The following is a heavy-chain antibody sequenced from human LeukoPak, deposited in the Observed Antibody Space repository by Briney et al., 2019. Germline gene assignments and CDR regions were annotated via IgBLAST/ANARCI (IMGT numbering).Heavy chain of an antibody. J-gene: IGHJ4*02. D-gene: IGHD5-12*01. Sequence: GGSLRLSCAASGFTFSSYAMTWVRQAPGKGLEWVSAISGSGGSTYYADSVKGRFTISRDNAKNSLYLQMNSLRAEDTAVYYCARGVGYDYSDYWGQGTLVTVSS. V-gene: IGHV3-23*01. CDR1: GFTFSSYA. CDR3: ARGVGYDYSDY. CDR2: ISGSGGST.